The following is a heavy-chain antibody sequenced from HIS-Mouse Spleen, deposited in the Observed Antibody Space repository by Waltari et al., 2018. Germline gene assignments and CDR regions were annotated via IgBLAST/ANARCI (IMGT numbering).Heavy chain of an antibody. V-gene: IGHV2-70*15. CDR3: ARIQAGKLELPFDY. D-gene: IGHD1-7*01. CDR2: IDWDDDK. Sequence: QVTFRESAPARVNPTQTLTLTCAFTGFSLSTSGMCVRSIRQPPGKALEWLARIDWDDDKYYSTSLKTRLTISKDTSKNQVVLTMTNMDPVDTATYYCARIQAGKLELPFDYWGQGTLVTVSS. CDR1: GFSLSTSGMC. J-gene: IGHJ4*02.